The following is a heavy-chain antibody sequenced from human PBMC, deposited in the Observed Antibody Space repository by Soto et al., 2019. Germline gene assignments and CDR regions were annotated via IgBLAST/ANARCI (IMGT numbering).Heavy chain of an antibody. CDR1: GYTFTTYA. CDR2: INAGNGDT. CDR3: ARNVFGGTTDH. V-gene: IGHV1-3*05. D-gene: IGHD3-10*02. Sequence: QVQLVQSGAEEKKPGASVKVSCQASGYTFTTYAMHWVRQAPGQRLEWMGWINAGNGDTKYSQKFQGRVTITRDTSASTAYMELSSLKSEDTATYYCARNVFGGTTDHWGQGTLVTVSS. J-gene: IGHJ4*02.